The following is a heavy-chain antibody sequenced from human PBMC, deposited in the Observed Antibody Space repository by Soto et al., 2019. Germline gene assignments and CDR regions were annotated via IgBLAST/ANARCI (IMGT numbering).Heavy chain of an antibody. V-gene: IGHV3-48*01. CDR2: ISSSSSTI. Sequence: EVQLVDSWGGLVQPAGALRLSCAASGFTFSSDSMNWVLQAPGKGLEWVSYISSSSSTIYYADSVKGRFTISRDNAKNALYLQMNSLRAEATDVYYCARHPERIAEIGLFDPWGQGSLVTVSS. CDR3: ARHPERIAEIGLFDP. CDR1: GFTFSSDS. J-gene: IGHJ5*02. D-gene: IGHD6-13*01.